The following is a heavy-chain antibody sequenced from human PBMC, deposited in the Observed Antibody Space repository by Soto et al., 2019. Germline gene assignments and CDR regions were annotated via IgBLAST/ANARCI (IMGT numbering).Heavy chain of an antibody. V-gene: IGHV3-11*06. CDR3: ARGAYYGSTRWGGWLY. CDR2: ISSGSSYT. J-gene: IGHJ4*02. D-gene: IGHD3-10*01. CDR1: GFTFSDYY. Sequence: QVQLVESGGGLVKPGGSLRLSCAASGFTFSDYYMSWIRQAPGKGLEWVSYISSGSSYTNYADSVKGRFTISRDNAKNSLYLQMNSLRAEDTAVYYCARGAYYGSTRWGGWLYWGQGTLVTVSS.